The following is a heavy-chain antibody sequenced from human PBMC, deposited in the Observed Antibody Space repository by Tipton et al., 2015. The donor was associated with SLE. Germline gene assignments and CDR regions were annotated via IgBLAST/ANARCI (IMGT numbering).Heavy chain of an antibody. CDR1: GGPFSTSSHY. J-gene: IGHJ6*03. Sequence: TLSLTCTVSGGPFSTSSHYWSWIRQPAGKGLEWIGRIYSSGSPNYNPSLKSRVTMSVDPSKKQFSLKLTSVTAADTAVYYCARLRVDYFYHMDVWGKGTTVTVSS. CDR3: ARLRVDYFYHMDV. V-gene: IGHV4-61*02. CDR2: IYSSGSP.